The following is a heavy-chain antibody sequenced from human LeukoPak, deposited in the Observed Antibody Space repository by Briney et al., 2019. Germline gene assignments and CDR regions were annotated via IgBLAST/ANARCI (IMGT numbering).Heavy chain of an antibody. V-gene: IGHV1-2*02. J-gene: IGHJ5*02. Sequence: ASVKVSCKASGYTFTGYYMHWVRQAPGQGLEWMGWINPNGGGTNYAQKFQGRVTMTRDTSISTAYMELSRLRSDDTAVYYCAREGRIMAAAEGFDPWGQGTLVTVSS. CDR2: INPNGGGT. D-gene: IGHD6-13*01. CDR1: GYTFTGYY. CDR3: AREGRIMAAAEGFDP.